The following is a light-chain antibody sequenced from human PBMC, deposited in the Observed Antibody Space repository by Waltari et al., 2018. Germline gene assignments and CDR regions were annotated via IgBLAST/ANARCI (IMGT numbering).Light chain of an antibody. J-gene: IGLJ2*01. CDR3: ATWDGSLNAVV. Sequence: QSVLTQPPSASGTPGQRVTISCSGSNFNVGSNVVNWYQQLPGTAPKLLIYGNNQRPSGVPDRVSGSKSGTSASLAISGLQSDDEADYHCATWDGSLNAVVFGGGTKLTVL. CDR1: NFNVGSNV. V-gene: IGLV1-44*01. CDR2: GNN.